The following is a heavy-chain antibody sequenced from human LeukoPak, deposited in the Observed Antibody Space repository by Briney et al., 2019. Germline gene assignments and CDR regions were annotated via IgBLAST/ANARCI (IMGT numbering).Heavy chain of an antibody. Sequence: GESLKISCKGSGYSFNTYWIGWVRQMPGKGLEWMGIIYPGDSDTRYSPSFQGQVTISADKSISTAYLQWSSLKASDTAMYYCARLTDILTGSYYYYGMDVWGQGTTVTVSS. J-gene: IGHJ6*02. CDR1: GYSFNTYW. CDR2: IYPGDSDT. CDR3: ARLTDILTGSYYYYGMDV. V-gene: IGHV5-51*01. D-gene: IGHD3-9*01.